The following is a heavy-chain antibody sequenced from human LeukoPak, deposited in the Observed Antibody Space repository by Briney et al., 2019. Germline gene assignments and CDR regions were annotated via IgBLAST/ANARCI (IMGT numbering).Heavy chain of an antibody. CDR1: GFTFADHA. D-gene: IGHD1-1*01. Sequence: TGTSLRLSCVASGFTFADHAMHWVRRAPGQGLEWVTGINWNNDGIVYAASVKGRFTVSRDNAKNTLYLQMNGLRPEDTAFYYCARDDYNTLGYNFHHWGQGTLVTVSS. J-gene: IGHJ1*01. CDR3: ARDDYNTLGYNFHH. V-gene: IGHV3-9*01. CDR2: INWNNDGI.